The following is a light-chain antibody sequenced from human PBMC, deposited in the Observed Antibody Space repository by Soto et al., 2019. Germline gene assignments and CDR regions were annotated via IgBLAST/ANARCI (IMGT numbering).Light chain of an antibody. CDR3: SSYTGSSTLV. J-gene: IGLJ2*01. Sequence: QSALTQPASVSGSPGQSVTISCTGTSSDVGGYNYVSWYQQHPGKAPKLMLYNVSNRPSGVSNRFSGSKSGNTASLTISGLQAEDEADYYCSSYTGSSTLVFGGWTKITVL. V-gene: IGLV2-14*01. CDR2: NVS. CDR1: SSDVGGYNY.